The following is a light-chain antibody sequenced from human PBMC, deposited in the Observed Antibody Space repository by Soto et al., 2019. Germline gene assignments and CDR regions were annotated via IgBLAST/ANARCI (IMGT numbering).Light chain of an antibody. CDR1: QSVANY. CDR2: DAS. Sequence: EIVLTQSPATLSLSPGERATLSCRASQSVANYLAWYQQKPGQAPRLLIHDASNRATGIPARFSGSGSGTDFSLTISSLEPKDFAVYYCQQRTNWPSSTFGQGTRLEIK. V-gene: IGKV3-11*01. J-gene: IGKJ5*01. CDR3: QQRTNWPSST.